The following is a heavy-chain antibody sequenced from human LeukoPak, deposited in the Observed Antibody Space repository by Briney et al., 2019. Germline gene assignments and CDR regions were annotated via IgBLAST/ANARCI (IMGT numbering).Heavy chain of an antibody. V-gene: IGHV4-59*08. J-gene: IGHJ4*02. CDR1: GFTFSSYA. CDR2: IYYSGST. CDR3: ARSAGSSWSKYYFDY. D-gene: IGHD6-13*01. Sequence: PGGSLRLSCAASGFTFSSYAMSWIRQPPGKGLEWIGYIYYSGSTNYNPSLKSRVTISVDTSKNQFSLKLSSVTAADTAVYYCARSAGSSWSKYYFDYWGQGTLVTVSS.